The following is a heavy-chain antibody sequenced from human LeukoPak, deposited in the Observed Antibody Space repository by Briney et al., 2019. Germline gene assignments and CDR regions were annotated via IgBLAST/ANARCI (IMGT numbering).Heavy chain of an antibody. Sequence: PGGSLRLSCAASGFTFSSYWMSWVRQAPGKGLEWVANIKQDGSEKYYLDSVKGRFTISRDNAKNSLYLQMNSLRAEDTAVYYCTSYYDYVWGSYRDDAFDIWGQGTMVTVSS. V-gene: IGHV3-7*01. J-gene: IGHJ3*02. CDR3: TSYYDYVWGSYRDDAFDI. D-gene: IGHD3-16*02. CDR2: IKQDGSEK. CDR1: GFTFSSYW.